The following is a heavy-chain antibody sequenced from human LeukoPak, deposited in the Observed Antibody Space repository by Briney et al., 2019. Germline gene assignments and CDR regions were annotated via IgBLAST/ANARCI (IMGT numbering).Heavy chain of an antibody. CDR3: ARSSSNAFDI. CDR1: GFTFSSHA. Sequence: GGSLRLPCAASGFTFSSHAMHWVRQAPGKGLEWVAVISYDGSNSYYADSVKGRFTISRDNSKNTLYLQMNSLRAEDTAVYYCARSSSNAFDIWGQGTMVTVSS. CDR2: ISYDGSNS. D-gene: IGHD2-2*01. J-gene: IGHJ3*02. V-gene: IGHV3-30*01.